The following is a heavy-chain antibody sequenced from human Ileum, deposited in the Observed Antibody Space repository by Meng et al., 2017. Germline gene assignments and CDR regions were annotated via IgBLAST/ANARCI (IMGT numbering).Heavy chain of an antibody. CDR2: ISHSGSA. CDR1: SGSISSNTY. Sequence: QVPVRGSGPGLVRLSGTLPRTCAVSSGSISSNTYWSWVRQPPGKGLEWIGQISHSGSAYYNPSLKSRVTMSVDKSKSQFSLMLTSVTAADTAIYYCARHGGYSQDFWGQGTLVTVSS. D-gene: IGHD4-23*01. CDR3: ARHGGYSQDF. V-gene: IGHV4-4*02. J-gene: IGHJ4*02.